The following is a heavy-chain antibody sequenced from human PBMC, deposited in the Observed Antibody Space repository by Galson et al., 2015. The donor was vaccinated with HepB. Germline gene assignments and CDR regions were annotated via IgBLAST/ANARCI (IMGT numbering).Heavy chain of an antibody. Sequence: SLRLSCAASGFTFSRYAMSWVRQAPGKGLEWVSAISGSGGSTYYADSVKGRFTISRDNSKNTLYLQMNSLRAEDTAVYYCAKVGYYDFWSGYPPYYYYGMDVWGQGTTVTVSS. D-gene: IGHD3-3*01. J-gene: IGHJ6*02. CDR2: ISGSGGST. V-gene: IGHV3-23*01. CDR3: AKVGYYDFWSGYPPYYYYGMDV. CDR1: GFTFSRYA.